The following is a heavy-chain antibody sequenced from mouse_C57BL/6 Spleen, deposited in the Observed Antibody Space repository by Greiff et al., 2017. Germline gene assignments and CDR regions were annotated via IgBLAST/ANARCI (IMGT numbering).Heavy chain of an antibody. J-gene: IGHJ2*01. CDR2: LSDGGSYT. V-gene: IGHV5-4*01. CDR1: GFTFSSYA. CDR3: ARDLYPFDY. Sequence: EVKVEESGGGLVKPGGSLKLSCAASGFTFSSYAMSWVRQTPEKRLEWVATLSDGGSYTYYPDNVKGRFTISRDNAKNNLYLQMSHLKSEDTAMYYCARDLYPFDYWGQGTTLTVSS. D-gene: IGHD2-1*01.